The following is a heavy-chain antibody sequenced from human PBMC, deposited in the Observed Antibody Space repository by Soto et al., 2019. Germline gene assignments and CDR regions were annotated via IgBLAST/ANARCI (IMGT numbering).Heavy chain of an antibody. CDR1: GFTFSTYG. CDR2: ISYDGLHK. D-gene: IGHD3-22*01. J-gene: IGHJ4*02. V-gene: IGHV3-30*18. CDR3: AKGEYYDSSGYFFDY. Sequence: QVQLVESGGSVVQPGRSLRLSCAASGFTFSTYGMHWVRQAPGKGLEWVTQISYDGLHKYYADSVKGRFTISRDNSKNTLYLQMNSLRAEDTAVYFCAKGEYYDSSGYFFDYWGQGTLVTVSS.